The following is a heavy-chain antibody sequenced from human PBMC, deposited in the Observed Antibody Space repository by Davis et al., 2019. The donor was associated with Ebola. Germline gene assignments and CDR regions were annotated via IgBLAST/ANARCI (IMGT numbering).Heavy chain of an antibody. CDR1: RYTFTGYY. CDR3: ASFGQLVESYYFDY. CDR2: INPNSGGT. V-gene: IGHV1-2*06. Sequence: ASVKVSCKASRYTFTGYYMHWVRQAPGQGLEWMGRINPNSGGTNYAQKFQGRVTMTRDTSISTAYMELSRLRSDDTAVYYCASFGQLVESYYFDYWGQGTLVTVSS. J-gene: IGHJ4*02. D-gene: IGHD1-1*01.